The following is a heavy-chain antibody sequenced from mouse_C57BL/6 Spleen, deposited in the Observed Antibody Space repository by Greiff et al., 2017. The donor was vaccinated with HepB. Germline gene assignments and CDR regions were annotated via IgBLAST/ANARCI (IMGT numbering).Heavy chain of an antibody. D-gene: IGHD1-1*01. CDR3: ARAEVGATGDY. J-gene: IGHJ4*01. V-gene: IGHV5-17*01. CDR2: ISSGSSTI. Sequence: EVKVVESGGGLVKPGGSLKLSCAASGFTFSDYGMHWVRQAPEKGLEWVAYISSGSSTIYYADTVMGRLTISRDNAKNTLFLQLTSLRSEDTAMYYCARAEVGATGDYWGQGTSVTVSS. CDR1: GFTFSDYG.